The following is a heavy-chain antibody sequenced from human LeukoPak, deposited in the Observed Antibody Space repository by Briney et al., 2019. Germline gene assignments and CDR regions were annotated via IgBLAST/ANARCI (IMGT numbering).Heavy chain of an antibody. CDR2: IYYSGST. D-gene: IGHD5-24*01. CDR1: GGSISSGGYY. V-gene: IGHV4-31*03. CDR3: AREIKMAYDI. Sequence: SETLSLTCTVSGGSISSGGYYWSWIRQHPGKGLELIGYIYYSGSTYYNPSLQSRVTISVDTSKNQFSLKLSSVTAADTAVYYCAREIKMAYDIWGQGTIVTVAT. J-gene: IGHJ3*02.